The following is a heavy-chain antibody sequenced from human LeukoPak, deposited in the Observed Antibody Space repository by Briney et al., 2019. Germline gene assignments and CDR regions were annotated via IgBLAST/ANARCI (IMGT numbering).Heavy chain of an antibody. V-gene: IGHV3-21*01. CDR2: ISNDGKYI. CDR3: ASWEDFLNWFDP. CDR1: GFTFSSYS. D-gene: IGHD1-26*01. J-gene: IGHJ5*02. Sequence: PGGSLRLSCAASGFTFSSYSMNWVRQAPGKGLEWASSISNDGKYIYYADSVKGRFTISRDNAKNSLYLQMNSLRAEDTAVYYCASWEDFLNWFDPWGQGTLVTVSS.